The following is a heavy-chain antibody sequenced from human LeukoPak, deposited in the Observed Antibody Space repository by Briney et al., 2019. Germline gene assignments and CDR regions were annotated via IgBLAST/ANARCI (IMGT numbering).Heavy chain of an antibody. J-gene: IGHJ3*02. V-gene: IGHV1-46*01. CDR3: ARVSTLAARLRGGAFDI. CDR2: INPSGGST. Sequence: GASVKVSCKASGYTFTSYYMHWVRQAPGQGLEWMGIINPSGGSTSYAQKFQGRVTMTRDTSTSTVYMELSSLRSEDTAVYYCARVSTLAARLRGGAFDIWGQGTMVTVSS. D-gene: IGHD6-6*01. CDR1: GYTFTSYY.